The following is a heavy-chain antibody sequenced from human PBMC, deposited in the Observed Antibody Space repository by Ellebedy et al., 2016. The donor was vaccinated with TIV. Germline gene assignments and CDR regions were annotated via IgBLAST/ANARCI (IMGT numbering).Heavy chain of an antibody. Sequence: PGGSLRLSCAASGFTFSSYSMNWVRQAPGKGLEWVSSISGSSTSIFYADSVKGRFTISRDNAKNSLYLQMNSLRAEDTALYYCARDSYAVAATPFDYWGQGTLVTVSS. V-gene: IGHV3-21*01. CDR3: ARDSYAVAATPFDY. J-gene: IGHJ4*02. CDR2: ISGSSTSI. D-gene: IGHD2-15*01. CDR1: GFTFSSYS.